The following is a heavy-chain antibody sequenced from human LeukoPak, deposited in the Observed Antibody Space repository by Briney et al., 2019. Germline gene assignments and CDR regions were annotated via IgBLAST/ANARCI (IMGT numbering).Heavy chain of an antibody. J-gene: IGHJ4*02. Sequence: ASVKVSFKTSGYTFTSYYVSWVRQAPGQGLEWMGWISGYNAKTKYVQKFQGRIAMTIDTSTTTAYMELRSLTSDDTAVYYCARVRDYYASSDYSDYWGQGTLVTVSS. CDR3: ARVRDYYASSDYSDY. CDR1: GYTFTSYY. CDR2: ISGYNAKT. D-gene: IGHD3-22*01. V-gene: IGHV1-18*04.